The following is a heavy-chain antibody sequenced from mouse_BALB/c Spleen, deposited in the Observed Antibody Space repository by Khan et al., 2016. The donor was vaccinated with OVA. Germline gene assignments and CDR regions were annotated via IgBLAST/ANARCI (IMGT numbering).Heavy chain of an antibody. V-gene: IGHV2-6-1*01. Sequence: QVRLQQSGPGLAAPSQSLSITCTISGFSLTTYGVHWVRQPPGKGLEWLVVIWSDGTTNYNSALKSRLTITKDNSQSQVFLKMNSLQTDDTAIYFCARQPYYHYNIMDYWGQGTSVPGSS. D-gene: IGHD2-10*01. CDR3: ARQPYYHYNIMDY. CDR1: GFSLTTYG. CDR2: IWSDGTT. J-gene: IGHJ4*01.